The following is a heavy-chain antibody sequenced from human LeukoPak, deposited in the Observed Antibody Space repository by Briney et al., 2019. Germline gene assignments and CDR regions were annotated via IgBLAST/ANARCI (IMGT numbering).Heavy chain of an antibody. V-gene: IGHV1-2*02. CDR1: GYTFTGYY. CDR3: ARGRGYSGYLDY. CDR2: INPNSGGT. J-gene: IGHJ4*02. D-gene: IGHD5-12*01. Sequence: ASVRVSCKASGYTFTGYYMHWVRQAPGQGLEWMGWINPNSGGTNYAQKFQGRVTMTRDTSISTAYMELSRLRSDDTAVYYCARGRGYSGYLDYWGQGTLVTVSS.